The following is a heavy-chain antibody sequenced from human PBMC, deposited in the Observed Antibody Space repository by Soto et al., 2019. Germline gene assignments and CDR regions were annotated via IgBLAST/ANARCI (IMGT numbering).Heavy chain of an antibody. J-gene: IGHJ6*02. CDR1: GFTFSSYG. Sequence: QVQLVESGGGVVQPGRSLRLSCAASGFTFSSYGMHWVRQAPGKGLEWVAVIWYDGSNKYYADSVKGRFTISRDNSKNTLYLQMNSLRAEDMAVYYCARDLVPAAMGRGYYYYGMDVWGQGTTVTVSS. CDR3: ARDLVPAAMGRGYYYYGMDV. CDR2: IWYDGSNK. D-gene: IGHD2-2*01. V-gene: IGHV3-33*01.